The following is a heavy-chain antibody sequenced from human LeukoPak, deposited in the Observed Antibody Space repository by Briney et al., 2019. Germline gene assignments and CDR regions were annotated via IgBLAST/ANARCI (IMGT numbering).Heavy chain of an antibody. Sequence: ASVKVSCKASGYTFTSYGISWVRQAPGQGLEWMGWIGAYNGNTNYAQKLQGRVTMTTDTSTSTAYMELRSLRSDDTAVYYCARSARYYDSSGYGRVLDYWGQGTLVTVSS. CDR2: IGAYNGNT. D-gene: IGHD3-22*01. CDR3: ARSARYYDSSGYGRVLDY. CDR1: GYTFTSYG. J-gene: IGHJ4*02. V-gene: IGHV1-18*01.